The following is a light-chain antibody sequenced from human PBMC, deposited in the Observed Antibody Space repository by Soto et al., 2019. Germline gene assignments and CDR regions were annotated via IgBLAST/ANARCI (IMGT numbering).Light chain of an antibody. V-gene: IGKV3-11*01. Sequence: EIVLTQSPATLSLSPGERATLSCRASQSVNIYLAWYQQKPGQAPRLLIYDASNRATGIPARFSGSGSGTDFTLNIRSLEPEDIAVYYCQHRTNWPPYTFGPGTKVDIK. CDR2: DAS. J-gene: IGKJ3*01. CDR1: QSVNIY. CDR3: QHRTNWPPYT.